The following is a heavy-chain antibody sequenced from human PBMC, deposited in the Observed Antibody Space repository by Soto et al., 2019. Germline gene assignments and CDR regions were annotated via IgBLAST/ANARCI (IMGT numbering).Heavy chain of an antibody. CDR3: ARDSATTGSFDP. CDR2: IYYSGST. Sequence: QVQLQESGPGLVKPSQTLSLTCTVSGGSISSGDYYWSWIRQPPGKGLEWIGNIYYSGSTYYNPSPKSRVTISIDTSKNQFSLKLSSVTAADTAVYYCARDSATTGSFDPWGQGTLVTVSS. J-gene: IGHJ5*02. CDR1: GGSISSGDYY. V-gene: IGHV4-30-4*01. D-gene: IGHD3-10*01.